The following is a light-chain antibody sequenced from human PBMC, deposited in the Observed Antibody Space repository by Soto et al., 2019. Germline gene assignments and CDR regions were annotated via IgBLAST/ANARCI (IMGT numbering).Light chain of an antibody. CDR2: EVS. J-gene: IGLJ2*01. CDR1: SSDVGGYKY. V-gene: IGLV2-14*01. CDR3: ASYTGSSTSVI. Sequence: QSVLTQPASVSGSPGQSITISCTGTSSDVGGYKYVSWYQQHPDKAPKLIIFEVSNRPSGISSRFSGSKSGNTASLTISGLQAEDGADYYCASYTGSSTSVIFGRGTKLTVL.